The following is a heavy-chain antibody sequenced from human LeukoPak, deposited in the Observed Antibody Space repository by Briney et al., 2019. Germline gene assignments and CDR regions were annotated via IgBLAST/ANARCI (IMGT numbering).Heavy chain of an antibody. J-gene: IGHJ4*02. Sequence: GASVKVSCKASGGTCSSYAISWVRQAPGQGLEWMGGIIPIFGTANYAQKFQGRVTITADESTSTAYMELSSLRSEDTAVYYCARLGERVSIYYDSSGSYWGKGTLVTASS. CDR2: IIPIFGTA. CDR1: GGTCSSYA. CDR3: ARLGERVSIYYDSSGSY. D-gene: IGHD3-22*01. V-gene: IGHV1-69*13.